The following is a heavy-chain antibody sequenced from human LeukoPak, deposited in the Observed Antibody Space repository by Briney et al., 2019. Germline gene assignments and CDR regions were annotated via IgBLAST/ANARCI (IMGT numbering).Heavy chain of an antibody. CDR3: AHSRPPFFDY. Sequence: ESGPTLVKPTHPLTLTCTFPWFSLSTSGVGVGWIRQPPGKALEWLALLSWDDDKRYSPSLKSRLTITKDTSKIQVVLTMTNMEPVDTATYYCAHSRPPFFDYWGQGTLVTVSS. CDR1: WFSLSTSGVG. CDR2: LSWDDDK. J-gene: IGHJ4*02. D-gene: IGHD6-6*01. V-gene: IGHV2-5*02.